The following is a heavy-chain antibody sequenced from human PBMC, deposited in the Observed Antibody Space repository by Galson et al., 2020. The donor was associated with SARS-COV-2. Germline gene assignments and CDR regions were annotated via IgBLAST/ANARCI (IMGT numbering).Heavy chain of an antibody. CDR1: SFGAFY. D-gene: IGHD3-10*01. Sequence: SETLSLTCTGSFGAFYWSWIRQSPGTGLEWIGDITHVGVTKYNPSLKGRVTISADMSKEEFSLELSSVTAADTAVYYCARGRGVRGVIWFDPWGQGTLVTVSS. J-gene: IGHJ5*02. CDR2: ITHVGVT. V-gene: IGHV4-34*01. CDR3: ARGRGVRGVIWFDP.